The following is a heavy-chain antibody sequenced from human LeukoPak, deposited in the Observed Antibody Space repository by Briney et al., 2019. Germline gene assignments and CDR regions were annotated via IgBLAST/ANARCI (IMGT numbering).Heavy chain of an antibody. CDR3: AKDIVVVPAAMTHFQH. V-gene: IGHV3-11*01. CDR1: GFTFSDYY. J-gene: IGHJ1*01. Sequence: GGSLRLSCAASGFTFSDYYMSWIRQAPGKGLEWVSYISSSGSTIYYADSVKGRFTISRDNAKNSLYLQMNSLRAEDTAVYYCAKDIVVVPAAMTHFQHWGQGTLVTVSS. CDR2: ISSSGSTI. D-gene: IGHD2-2*01.